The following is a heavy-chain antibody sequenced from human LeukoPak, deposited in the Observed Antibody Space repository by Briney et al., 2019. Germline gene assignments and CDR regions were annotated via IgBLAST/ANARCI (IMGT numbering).Heavy chain of an antibody. CDR1: GFTFSSYA. CDR2: ICGTGVSI. J-gene: IGHJ4*02. CDR3: ARDASDIVVVPAAVGPFDL. D-gene: IGHD2-2*01. Sequence: GGTLRLSCAASGFTFSSYATYSGRRTPRKGEEYVSVICGTGVSIPYATSAKGRFTISRDNSKNTLSLQMGSLRADDMAVYYCARDASDIVVVPAAVGPFDLWGQGTLVTVSS. V-gene: IGHV3-64*01.